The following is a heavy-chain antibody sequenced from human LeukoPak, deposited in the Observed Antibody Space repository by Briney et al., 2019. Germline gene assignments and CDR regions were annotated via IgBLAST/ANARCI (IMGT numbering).Heavy chain of an antibody. CDR1: GSSFSSYG. V-gene: IGHV3-48*01. CDR3: ARDRGAYYYDSSGGDI. Sequence: PGGSLRLSCAASGSSFSSYGMKWVRQAPGKGLEWVSYISSGGSLIQYADSVKGRFTISRDNARSSLYLQMNSLRAEDTAVYYCARDRGAYYYDSSGGDIWGQGTMVTVSS. CDR2: ISSGGSLI. D-gene: IGHD3-22*01. J-gene: IGHJ3*02.